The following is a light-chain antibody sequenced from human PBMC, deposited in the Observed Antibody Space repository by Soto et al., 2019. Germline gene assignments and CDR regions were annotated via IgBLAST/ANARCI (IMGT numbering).Light chain of an antibody. V-gene: IGKV3-20*01. CDR3: QQYGSSPA. CDR1: QSVSSSY. Sequence: EIVLTQSPGTLSLSPGERATLSCRASQSVSSSYLAWYQQKPGQAPRLLIYGASSRATGIPDRFSGSGSGTDFTLTIRRLEPEDFAGYYCQQYGSSPAFGQGNTRALK. J-gene: IGKJ2*01. CDR2: GAS.